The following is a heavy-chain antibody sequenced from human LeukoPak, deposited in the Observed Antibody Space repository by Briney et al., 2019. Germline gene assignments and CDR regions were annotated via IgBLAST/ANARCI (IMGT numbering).Heavy chain of an antibody. D-gene: IGHD6-13*01. CDR3: ARYSAAAGRYYFDY. V-gene: IGHV4-61*03. CDR2: IYYSGCT. Sequence: SETLSLTCTVSGGSISNGSYYWSWIRQPPGKGLEWLGYIYYSGCTNYNPSLKSRVTISLDTSKNHFSLKLSSVTAADTAVYYCARYSAAAGRYYFDYWGQGTLVTVSS. J-gene: IGHJ4*02. CDR1: GGSISNGSYY.